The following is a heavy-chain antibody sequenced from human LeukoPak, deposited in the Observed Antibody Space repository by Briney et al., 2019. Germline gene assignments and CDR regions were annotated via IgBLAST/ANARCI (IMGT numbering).Heavy chain of an antibody. D-gene: IGHD2-21*01. V-gene: IGHV3-74*01. Sequence: GGPLRLSCAASGFTFSGNWMHWVRQAPGKGLVWVSRLDSDASITNYADSVKGRFTISRDNSKNTLYLQMTSLRAEDTAVYYCAKTSYSVGMDVWGQGTTVTVSS. CDR1: GFTFSGNW. CDR3: AKTSYSVGMDV. CDR2: LDSDASIT. J-gene: IGHJ6*02.